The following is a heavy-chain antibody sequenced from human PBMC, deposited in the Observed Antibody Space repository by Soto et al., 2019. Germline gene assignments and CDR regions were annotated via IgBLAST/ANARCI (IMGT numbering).Heavy chain of an antibody. CDR2: ISANGGNT. CDR1: GFTFSTYI. J-gene: IGHJ4*02. Sequence: EVQLLESGGGLVQPGGSLRLSCAASGFTFSTYIMSWVRQAPGKGLEWVSSISANGGNTYYADSVKGRFTISRDNSKNTLYLQMNSLRAEDTAVYYCTNRYYFDYWGQGTLVTVSS. D-gene: IGHD3-9*01. CDR3: TNRYYFDY. V-gene: IGHV3-23*01.